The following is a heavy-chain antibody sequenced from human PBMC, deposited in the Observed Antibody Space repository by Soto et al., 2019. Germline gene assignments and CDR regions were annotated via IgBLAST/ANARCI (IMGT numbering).Heavy chain of an antibody. J-gene: IGHJ6*03. V-gene: IGHV3-23*01. Sequence: GGSLRLSCAASEFTLNSYAMSWVRQAPGKGLEWVSAISGSGGSTYDADSGKGRFTISRDISKNTLFLQMNSLRVDDTAVYYCAKGSSSDLYYYYYMDVWGKGTTVTVSS. CDR3: AKGSSSDLYYYYYMDV. D-gene: IGHD6-6*01. CDR2: ISGSGGST. CDR1: EFTLNSYA.